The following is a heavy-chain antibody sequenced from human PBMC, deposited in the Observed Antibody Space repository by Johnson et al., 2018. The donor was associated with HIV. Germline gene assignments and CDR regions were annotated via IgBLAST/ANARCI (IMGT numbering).Heavy chain of an antibody. Sequence: QMHLVESGGGVVQPGRSLRLSCAASGFTFSSYGMHWVRQAPGKGLEWVAVIWYDGSNKYYADSVKGRFTISRDNSKNTLYLQMNSLRADDTAVYYCAKAFSSSWSDAFDIWGQGTMVTVSS. CDR1: GFTFSSYG. J-gene: IGHJ3*02. CDR3: AKAFSSSWSDAFDI. CDR2: IWYDGSNK. D-gene: IGHD6-13*01. V-gene: IGHV3-33*06.